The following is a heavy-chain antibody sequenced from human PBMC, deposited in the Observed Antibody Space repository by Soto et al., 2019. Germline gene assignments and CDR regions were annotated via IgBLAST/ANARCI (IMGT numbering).Heavy chain of an antibody. CDR3: ARVWGYGGNSRFDY. D-gene: IGHD4-17*01. V-gene: IGHV4-31*03. Sequence: QVQLQESGPGLVKPSQTLSLTCTVSGGSISSGGYYWSWVRQHPGKGLDLIGYIYYSGSTYYNPSLKSRVIISVDTSKNQDSLKLSSVTAADTAVYYCARVWGYGGNSRFDYWCQGTLVIDSS. J-gene: IGHJ4*02. CDR2: IYYSGST. CDR1: GGSISSGGYY.